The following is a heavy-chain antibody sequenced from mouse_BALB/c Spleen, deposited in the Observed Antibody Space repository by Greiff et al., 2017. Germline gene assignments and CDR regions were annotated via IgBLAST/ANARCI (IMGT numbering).Heavy chain of an antibody. CDR3: TRSLITTVEYFDV. CDR2: IRSKASNPGT. Sequence: DVHLVESGGGLVQPGGSMKLSCAASGFTFTDSWMDWVRQSPEKGLEWVAGIRSKASNPGTYYAESVKGRLTISRDDSKSSVYLQMNSSRAEDTGIYYCTRSLITTVEYFDVWGAGTTVTVSA. J-gene: IGHJ1*01. D-gene: IGHD1-1*01. V-gene: IGHV6-6*01. CDR1: GFTFTDSW.